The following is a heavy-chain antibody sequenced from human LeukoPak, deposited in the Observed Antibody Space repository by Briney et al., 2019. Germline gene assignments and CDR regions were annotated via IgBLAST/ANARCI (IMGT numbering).Heavy chain of an antibody. CDR3: ASVKGWLRSGAFDI. D-gene: IGHD5-12*01. CDR2: IYYSGST. J-gene: IGHJ3*02. Sequence: SETLSLTCTVSGGSVSSSNYYWGWIRQPPGKGLEWIGIIYYSGSTYYNPSLKSRVTISVDKSKNQFSLKLSSVTAADTAVYYCASVKGWLRSGAFDIWGQGTMVTVSS. CDR1: GGSVSSSNYY. V-gene: IGHV4-39*07.